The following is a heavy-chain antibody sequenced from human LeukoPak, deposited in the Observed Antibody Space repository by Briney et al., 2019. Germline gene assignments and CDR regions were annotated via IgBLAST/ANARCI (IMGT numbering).Heavy chain of an antibody. V-gene: IGHV4-39*07. CDR1: GGSISSNSYY. CDR3: ARAPSSSWYLGAFDI. J-gene: IGHJ3*02. Sequence: KSSETLSLTCTVSGGSISSNSYYWGWVRQPPGKGLEWIGSIFYSGNTYYNPSLKSRVTISLDTSKNQISLKLTSVTAADTAVYYCARAPSSSWYLGAFDIWGQGTMVTVSS. D-gene: IGHD6-13*01. CDR2: IFYSGNT.